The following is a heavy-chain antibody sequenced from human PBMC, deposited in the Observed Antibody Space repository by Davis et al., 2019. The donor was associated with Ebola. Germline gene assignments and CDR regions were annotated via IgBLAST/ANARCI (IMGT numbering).Heavy chain of an antibody. Sequence: GESLKISCAASGFTFSDYYMSWIRQAPGKGLEWVSYISSSGSTIYYADSVKGRFTISRDNAKNSLYLQMNSLRDEDTAVYYCARSIAVADNWGQGTLVTVSS. CDR2: ISSSGSTI. CDR3: ARSIAVADN. D-gene: IGHD6-19*01. CDR1: GFTFSDYY. J-gene: IGHJ4*02. V-gene: IGHV3-11*04.